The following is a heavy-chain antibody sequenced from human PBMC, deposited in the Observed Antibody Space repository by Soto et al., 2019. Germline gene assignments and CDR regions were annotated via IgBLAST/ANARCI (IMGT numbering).Heavy chain of an antibody. J-gene: IGHJ4*02. Sequence: PGESLKISCKGSGYSFTNYWIDWVRQMPGKGLEWMGIMYLGDSDTRYSPSFQGQVTISADKSISTAYLHWSSLKASDTAMYYCERVVDTSMAIDYWGQGTLVTVSS. CDR1: GYSFTNYW. CDR3: ERVVDTSMAIDY. CDR2: MYLGDSDT. D-gene: IGHD5-18*01. V-gene: IGHV5-51*01.